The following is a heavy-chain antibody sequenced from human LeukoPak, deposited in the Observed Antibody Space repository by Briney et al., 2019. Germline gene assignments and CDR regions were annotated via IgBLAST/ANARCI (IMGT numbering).Heavy chain of an antibody. CDR3: AKDFLGTYCSPEY. CDR1: GFTFSTSA. Sequence: QPGGSLRLSCAASGFTFSTSAMTWGRQAPGKGLEWVSTISGGTTYCADSVKGRFTISRDNSRNTVYLQMNSLRGEDTAMYYCAKDFLGTYCSPEYWGQGTLVTVSS. D-gene: IGHD1-26*01. CDR2: ISGGTT. J-gene: IGHJ4*02. V-gene: IGHV3-23*01.